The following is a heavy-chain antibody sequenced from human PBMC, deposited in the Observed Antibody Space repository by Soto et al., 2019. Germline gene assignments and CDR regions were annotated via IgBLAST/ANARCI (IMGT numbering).Heavy chain of an antibody. Sequence: EVQLLESGGDLVPPGGSLRLSCAASGFTFSRYAMTWVRQAPGKGLEWVSAMSTRGDTTYYTDSGKGRFTISRDNSNNTLYLQMNSLRAEDAAVSYCAKVGYLYIFAGYLYSWLDPWGQGTLVTVSS. V-gene: IGHV3-23*01. CDR2: MSTRGDTT. J-gene: IGHJ5*02. CDR3: AKVGYLYIFAGYLYSWLDP. CDR1: GFTFSRYA. D-gene: IGHD2-2*03.